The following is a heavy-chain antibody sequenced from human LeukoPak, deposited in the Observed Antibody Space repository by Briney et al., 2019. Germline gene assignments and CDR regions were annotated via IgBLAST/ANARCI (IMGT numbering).Heavy chain of an antibody. V-gene: IGHV4-39*07. D-gene: IGHD3-9*01. CDR3: ARVTGYMIEDYFDY. J-gene: IGHJ4*02. Sequence: SETLSLTCTVSGGSISSSSYYWGWIRQPPGKGLEWIGSIYYSGSTYYNPSLKSRVTISVDTSKNQFSLKLSSVTAADTAVYYCARVTGYMIEDYFDYWGQGILVTVSS. CDR2: IYYSGST. CDR1: GGSISSSSYY.